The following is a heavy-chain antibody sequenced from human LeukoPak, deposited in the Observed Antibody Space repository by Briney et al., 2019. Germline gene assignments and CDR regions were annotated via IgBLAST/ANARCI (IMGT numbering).Heavy chain of an antibody. V-gene: IGHV3-11*01. CDR1: GFSFSDSY. J-gene: IGHJ4*01. Sequence: GGSLRLSCVVSGFSFSDSYMTWIRQTPGKGLEWLAYISGSGSDIYYADSVKGRFTISRDNAKNSLYPQMNSLRPEDTALYYCSTDPRLLMYWGHGTLVTVSS. CDR3: STDPRLLMY. D-gene: IGHD2-8*01. CDR2: ISGSGSDI.